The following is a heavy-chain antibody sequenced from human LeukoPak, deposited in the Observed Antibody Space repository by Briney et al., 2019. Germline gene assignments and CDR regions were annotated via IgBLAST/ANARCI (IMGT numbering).Heavy chain of an antibody. J-gene: IGHJ4*02. CDR1: GFTFSSYW. D-gene: IGHD1-26*01. V-gene: IGHV3-7*01. Sequence: GGSLRLSCAASGFTFSSYWMSWVRQAPGKGLEWVANIKQDGSEKYYVDSVKGRFTISRDNAKNSLYLQMNTLRAEDTAVYYCARVGYTGSYYYGYYFNHWGQGTLVTVSS. CDR2: IKQDGSEK. CDR3: ARVGYTGSYYYGYYFNH.